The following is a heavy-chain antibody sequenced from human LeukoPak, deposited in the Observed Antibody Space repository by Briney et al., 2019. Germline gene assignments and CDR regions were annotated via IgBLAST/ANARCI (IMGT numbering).Heavy chain of an antibody. J-gene: IGHJ4*02. D-gene: IGHD2-2*01. Sequence: PGGSLRLSCVVSGFSFSNSYMTWIRQTPGKGLESLAYISGSGSDIYYADSVKGRFTISRDNAKNSLYLQMNSLRAEDTAVYYCARVTPYCSSTSCSNWGQGTLVTVSS. CDR3: ARVTPYCSSTSCSN. CDR2: ISGSGSDI. V-gene: IGHV3-11*04. CDR1: GFSFSNSY.